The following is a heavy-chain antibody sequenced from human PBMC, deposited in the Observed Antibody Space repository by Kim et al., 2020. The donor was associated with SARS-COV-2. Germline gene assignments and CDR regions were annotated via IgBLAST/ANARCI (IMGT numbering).Heavy chain of an antibody. CDR2: INAGNGNT. CDR3: ARDSDSSGWSFGY. CDR1: GYTFTSYA. Sequence: ASVKVSCKASGYTFTSYAMHWVRQAPGQRLEWMGWINAGNGNTKYSQKFQGRITISRDTSASTAYMELSSLRSEDTAVYYFARDSDSSGWSFGYWGQGTLVTVSS. J-gene: IGHJ4*02. D-gene: IGHD6-19*01. V-gene: IGHV1-3*01.